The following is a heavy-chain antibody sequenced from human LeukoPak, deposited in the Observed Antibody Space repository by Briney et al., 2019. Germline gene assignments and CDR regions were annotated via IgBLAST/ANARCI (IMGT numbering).Heavy chain of an antibody. J-gene: IGHJ1*01. CDR2: ISSSSNYI. Sequence: GGSLRLSCAASGFTFSTYSMNWVRQAPGKGLEGVSSISSSSNYIYYADSVKGRFSISRDDAKNSLFLQMNGLRAEDTAVYYCARDMTTATTCYLQHWGQGTLVTVSS. CDR3: ARDMTTATTCYLQH. D-gene: IGHD4-17*01. CDR1: GFTFSTYS. V-gene: IGHV3-21*01.